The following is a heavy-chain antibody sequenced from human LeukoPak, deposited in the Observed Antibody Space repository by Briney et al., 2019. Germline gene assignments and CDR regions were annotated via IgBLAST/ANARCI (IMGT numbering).Heavy chain of an antibody. J-gene: IGHJ4*02. CDR3: ATGITIFGVVPLWEDY. Sequence: GRSLRLSCAASGFTFSSYAMHWVRQAPGKGLEWVAVISYDGSNKYYADSVKGRFTISRDNSKNTLYLQMNSLRAEDTAVYYCATGITIFGVVPLWEDYWGQGTLVTVSS. CDR1: GFTFSSYA. CDR2: ISYDGSNK. D-gene: IGHD3-3*01. V-gene: IGHV3-30*01.